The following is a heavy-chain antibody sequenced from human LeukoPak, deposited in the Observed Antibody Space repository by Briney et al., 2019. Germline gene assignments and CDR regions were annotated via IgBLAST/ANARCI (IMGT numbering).Heavy chain of an antibody. CDR1: GFTFSDHY. CDR2: TRNKANSYTT. V-gene: IGHV3-72*01. D-gene: IGHD3-10*01. CDR3: ARVFSEYYYGSGSYYFDY. J-gene: IGHJ4*02. Sequence: GGSLRLSCAASGFTFSDHYMDWVRQAPGKGLEGVGRTRNKANSYTTEYGASVKGRFTISRDDSKNSLYLQMNSLKTEDTAVYYCARVFSEYYYGSGSYYFDYWGQGTLVTVSS.